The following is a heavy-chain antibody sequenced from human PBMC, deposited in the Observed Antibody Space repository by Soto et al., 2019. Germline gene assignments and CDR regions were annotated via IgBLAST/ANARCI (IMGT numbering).Heavy chain of an antibody. Sequence: QVQLVESGGGVVQPGRSLRLSCVASGLTLKSYGMNWVRQAPGKGLEWVAFISFDGTAVNYGDSVKGRFIISRDNSKNTLYMQMNRLRSYDTGVYCCVKDFTGPLVHAWGQGTLVTVS. CDR1: GLTLKSYG. D-gene: IGHD1-1*01. CDR2: ISFDGTAV. CDR3: VKDFTGPLVHA. V-gene: IGHV3-30*18. J-gene: IGHJ5*02.